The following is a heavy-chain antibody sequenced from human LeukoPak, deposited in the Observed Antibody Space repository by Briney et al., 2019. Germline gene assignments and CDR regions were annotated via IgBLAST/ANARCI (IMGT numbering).Heavy chain of an antibody. CDR3: ATLGYCSGGSCYPYYYYYGMDV. Sequence: ASVKVSCKASGYTFTSYGISWVRQAPRQGLEWMGGISAYNGNTNYAQKLQGRVTMTTDTSTSTAYMELRSLRSDDTAVYYCATLGYCSGGSCYPYYYYYGMDVWGQGTTVTVSS. D-gene: IGHD2-15*01. J-gene: IGHJ6*02. CDR1: GYTFTSYG. V-gene: IGHV1-18*01. CDR2: ISAYNGNT.